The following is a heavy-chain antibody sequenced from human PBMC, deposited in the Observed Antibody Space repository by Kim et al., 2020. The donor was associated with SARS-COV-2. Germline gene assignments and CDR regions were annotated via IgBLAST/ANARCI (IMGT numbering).Heavy chain of an antibody. Sequence: ASVKVSCKASGYTFTSYYMHWVRQAPGQGLEWMGIINPSGGSTSYAQKFQGRVTMTRDTSTSTVYMELSSLRSEDTAVYYCARDRRITIFGVVITNAYYGMDVWGHGTPVTVSS. CDR3: ARDRRITIFGVVITNAYYGMDV. CDR2: INPSGGST. J-gene: IGHJ6*02. V-gene: IGHV1-46*01. CDR1: GYTFTSYY. D-gene: IGHD3-3*01.